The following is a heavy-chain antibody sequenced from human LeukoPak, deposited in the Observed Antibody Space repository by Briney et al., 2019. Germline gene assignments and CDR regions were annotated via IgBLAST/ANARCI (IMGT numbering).Heavy chain of an antibody. Sequence: GASVKVSCKASGYTFTSYGISWVRQAPGQGLEWMGWINPNSGGTNYAQKFQGRVTMTRDTSISTAYMGLSRLRSDDTAVYYCARALIAAAGLFDYWGQGTLVTVSS. J-gene: IGHJ4*02. CDR2: INPNSGGT. CDR1: GYTFTSYG. V-gene: IGHV1-2*02. D-gene: IGHD6-13*01. CDR3: ARALIAAAGLFDY.